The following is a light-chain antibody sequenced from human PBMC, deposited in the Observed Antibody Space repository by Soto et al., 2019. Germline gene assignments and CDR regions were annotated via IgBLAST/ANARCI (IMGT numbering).Light chain of an antibody. CDR2: DAS. CDR3: QQYNSYWT. J-gene: IGKJ1*01. CDR1: QSISRW. Sequence: DIEIPQSPSTLSASVGDRVTITCRASQSISRWLAWYQQKPGKAPKLLIYDASTLESGVPSRLSGRGSGTEFTLPIRSLQPDDFATYYCQQYNSYWTFGQGTKVDIK. V-gene: IGKV1-5*01.